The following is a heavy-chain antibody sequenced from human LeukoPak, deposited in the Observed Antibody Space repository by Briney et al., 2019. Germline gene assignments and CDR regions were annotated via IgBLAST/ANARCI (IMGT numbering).Heavy chain of an antibody. CDR1: GFTFSSYA. CDR3: CYYYYGMDV. V-gene: IGHV3-23*01. J-gene: IGHJ6*02. Sequence: GGSLRLSCAASGFTFSSYAMSWVRQAPAKGLEWVSAISGSGGSTYYADSVKGRFTISRDNSKNTLYLQMNSLRAEDTAVYYSCYYYYGMDVWGQGTTVTVSS. CDR2: ISGSGGST.